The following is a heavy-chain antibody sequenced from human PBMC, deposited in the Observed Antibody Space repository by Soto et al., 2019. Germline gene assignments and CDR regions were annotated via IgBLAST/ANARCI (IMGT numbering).Heavy chain of an antibody. CDR3: ARDREWAFDY. V-gene: IGHV3-48*02. CDR2: IRSSSTTI. Sequence: EVQLVESGGGLVQPGGSLRLSCAASGFTFSTSSMSWVRQAPGKGLEWISYIRSSSTTIYYADSVKGRFTISRDNAKNSLYLQRDSLRDEDTAVYYCARDREWAFDYWGQGTLVTVSS. D-gene: IGHD2-8*01. J-gene: IGHJ4*02. CDR1: GFTFSTSS.